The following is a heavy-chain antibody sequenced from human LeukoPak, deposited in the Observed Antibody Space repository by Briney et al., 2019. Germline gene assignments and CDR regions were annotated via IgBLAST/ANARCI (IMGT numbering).Heavy chain of an antibody. V-gene: IGHV3-23*01. CDR1: GFPFSTFP. Sequence: GGSLRLSCQASGFPFSTFPMSWVRQAPGKGLEWVSTLSGDGSDTYYADSVKGRFTISRDTSKSTLFLQMNSLRADDTAIYYCTKGGHGDYWGQGTMVAVSS. CDR2: LSGDGSDT. D-gene: IGHD2-21*02. J-gene: IGHJ4*02. CDR3: TKGGHGDY.